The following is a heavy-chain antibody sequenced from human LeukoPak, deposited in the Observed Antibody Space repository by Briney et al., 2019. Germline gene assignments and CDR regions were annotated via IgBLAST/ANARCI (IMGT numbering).Heavy chain of an antibody. Sequence: QTGGSLRLSCAASGFTFSSYGMHWVRQAPGKGLEWVAFIRYDGSKKYYTDSVKGRFTISRDNSKNTLYLQMNSLRAEDTAVYYCARDYTYYDILTGYDAFDIWGQGTMVTVSS. CDR2: IRYDGSKK. J-gene: IGHJ3*02. CDR3: ARDYTYYDILTGYDAFDI. D-gene: IGHD3-9*01. CDR1: GFTFSSYG. V-gene: IGHV3-30*02.